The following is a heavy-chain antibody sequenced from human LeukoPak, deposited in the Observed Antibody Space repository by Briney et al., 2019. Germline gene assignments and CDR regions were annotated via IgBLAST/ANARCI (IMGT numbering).Heavy chain of an antibody. V-gene: IGHV4-34*01. CDR1: GGSFSGYY. Sequence: PSETLSLTCAVYGGSFSGYYWSWIRQPPGKGLEWIGEINHSGSTNYNPSLKSRVTISVDTSKNQFSLKLSSVTAADTAVYYCARGYVVTARGNAEYFQHWGQGTLVTVSS. CDR2: INHSGST. J-gene: IGHJ1*01. CDR3: ARGYVVTARGNAEYFQH. D-gene: IGHD3-10*01.